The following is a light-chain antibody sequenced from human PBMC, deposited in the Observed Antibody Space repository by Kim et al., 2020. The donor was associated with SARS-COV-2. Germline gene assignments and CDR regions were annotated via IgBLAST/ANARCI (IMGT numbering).Light chain of an antibody. CDR1: QGIRND. J-gene: IGKJ4*01. CDR3: LQNYDYPLT. V-gene: IGKV1-6*01. Sequence: AIQLTQSPSSLSASVGDRVSITCRASQGIRNDLGWYKQKPGSAPNLLIYATSTLQSGVPSRVSGSGSGTDFTLTISSLQPEEVATYYCLQNYDYPLTFVGGTKMDIK. CDR2: ATS.